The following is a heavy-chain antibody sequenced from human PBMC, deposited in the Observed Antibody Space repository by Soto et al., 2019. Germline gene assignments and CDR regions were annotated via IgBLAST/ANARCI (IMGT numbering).Heavy chain of an antibody. V-gene: IGHV3-30-3*01. Sequence: QVQLVESGGGVVQPGRSLRLSCAASGFTFSSYAMHWVRQAPGKGLEWVAVISYDGSNKYYADSVKGRFTISRDNSKNTLYLQMNSLRAEDTAVYYCARDYGTHPGYSYYFDYCGQGTLVTVSS. CDR2: ISYDGSNK. CDR1: GFTFSSYA. CDR3: ARDYGTHPGYSYYFDY. J-gene: IGHJ4*02. D-gene: IGHD5-18*01.